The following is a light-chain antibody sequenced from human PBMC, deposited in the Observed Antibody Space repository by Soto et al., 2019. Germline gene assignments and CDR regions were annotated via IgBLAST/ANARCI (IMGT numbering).Light chain of an antibody. CDR1: SSKIGTSS. CDR3: AAWDDSLNGHV. J-gene: IGLJ1*01. Sequence: QSVLTQPHSASGTPGQRVTISCSGSSSKIGTSSVHWFQQLPGTAPKLLISTTNQRPSGVPERFSGSKSGTSASLAISGLQYEDEADYYCAAWDDSLNGHVFGTGTKVTVL. CDR2: TTN. V-gene: IGLV1-44*01.